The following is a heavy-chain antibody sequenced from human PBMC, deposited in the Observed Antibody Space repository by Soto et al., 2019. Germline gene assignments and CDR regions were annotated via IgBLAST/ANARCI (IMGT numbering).Heavy chain of an antibody. J-gene: IGHJ6*02. D-gene: IGHD5-18*01. CDR2: IHTRGGA. V-gene: IGHV4-4*07. Sequence: PSETLSLTCTASGGSSVTYYWTWTRQPAGKGLEWMRRIHTRGGANYNPALKSRVTMSVDTSKRQFCLRRCSVSAADTAVYYCSRDLVVDTAMVRRYYGMYVWGQGTRVTVSS. CDR3: SRDLVVDTAMVRRYYGMYV. CDR1: GGSSVTYY.